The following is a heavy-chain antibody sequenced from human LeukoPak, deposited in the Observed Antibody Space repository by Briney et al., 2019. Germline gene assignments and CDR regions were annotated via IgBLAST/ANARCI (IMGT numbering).Heavy chain of an antibody. Sequence: GGSLRLSCAASGFTFDSYGMNWVRQAPGKGLEWVSSISSSGGSTYYADSVKGRFTISRDNSKNTLYLQMNSLRAEDTAVYYCARDPGAYSSSPIDYWGQGTLVTVSS. J-gene: IGHJ4*02. CDR2: ISSSGGST. V-gene: IGHV3-23*01. CDR3: ARDPGAYSSSPIDY. D-gene: IGHD6-6*01. CDR1: GFTFDSYG.